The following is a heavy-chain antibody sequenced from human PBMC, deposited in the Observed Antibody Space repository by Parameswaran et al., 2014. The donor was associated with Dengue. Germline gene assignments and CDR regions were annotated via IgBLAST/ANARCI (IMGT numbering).Heavy chain of an antibody. V-gene: IGHV3-30-3*01. Sequence: WIRQPPGKGLEWVAVISYDGSNKYYADSVKGRFTISRDNSKNTLYLQMNSLRAEDTAVYYCARDPKVRTVTHLAWFDPWGQGTLVTVSS. J-gene: IGHJ5*02. D-gene: IGHD4-11*01. CDR3: ARDPKVRTVTHLAWFDP. CDR2: ISYDGSNK.